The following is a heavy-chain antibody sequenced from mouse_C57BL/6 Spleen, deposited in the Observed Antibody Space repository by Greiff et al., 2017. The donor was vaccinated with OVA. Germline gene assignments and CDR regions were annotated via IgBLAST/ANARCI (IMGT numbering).Heavy chain of an antibody. V-gene: IGHV1-15*01. D-gene: IGHD1-1*01. CDR1: GYTFTDYE. J-gene: IGHJ1*03. CDR2: IDPETGGT. Sequence: QVQLQQSGAELVRPGASVTLSCKASGYTFTDYEMHWVKQTPVHGLEWIGAIDPETGGTAYNQKSKGKAILTADKSSSTAYMELRSLTSEDSAVYYCTRKGNYYGSSYWYFDVWGTGTTVTVSS. CDR3: TRKGNYYGSSYWYFDV.